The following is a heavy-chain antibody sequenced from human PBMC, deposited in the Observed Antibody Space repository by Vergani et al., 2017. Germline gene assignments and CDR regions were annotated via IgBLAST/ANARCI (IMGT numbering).Heavy chain of an antibody. CDR2: INHSGST. V-gene: IGHV4-34*01. J-gene: IGHJ5*02. CDR3: ARDAPWGVITTNWFDP. CDR1: GGSFSGYY. Sequence: QVQLQQWGAGLLKPSETLSLTCAVYGGSFSGYYWSWIRQPPGKGLEWIGEINHSGSTNYNPSLKSRVTISVDTSKNQFSLKLSSVTAADTAVYYCARDAPWGVITTNWFDPWGQGTLVTVSS. D-gene: IGHD3-10*01.